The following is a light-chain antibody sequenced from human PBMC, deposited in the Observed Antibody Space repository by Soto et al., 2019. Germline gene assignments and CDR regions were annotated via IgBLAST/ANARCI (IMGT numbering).Light chain of an antibody. CDR1: QSVRRN. CDR2: DAS. V-gene: IGKV3-15*01. CDR3: QQYDNCHPEWT. Sequence: EIVVTQSPATLSLSPGERATLSCRASQSVRRNLAWYQQKPGQTPSLLLYDASSRATGVPARFSGSGSGTGFALTISSLQLEAFEVYDCQQYDNCHPEWTFGQGTRVDIK. J-gene: IGKJ1*01.